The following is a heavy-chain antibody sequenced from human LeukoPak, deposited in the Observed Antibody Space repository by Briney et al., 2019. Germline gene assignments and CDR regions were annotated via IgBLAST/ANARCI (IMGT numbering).Heavy chain of an antibody. J-gene: IGHJ6*02. D-gene: IGHD6-6*01. CDR3: ARHRSIAARPPYYYYYYGMDV. Sequence: GESLKISCKGSGYSFTSYWIGWVRQMPGKGLEWMGIIYPGDSDTRYSPSFQGQVTISADKFISTAYLQWSSLKASDTAMYYCARHRSIAARPPYYYYYYGMDVWGQGTTVTVSS. V-gene: IGHV5-51*01. CDR1: GYSFTSYW. CDR2: IYPGDSDT.